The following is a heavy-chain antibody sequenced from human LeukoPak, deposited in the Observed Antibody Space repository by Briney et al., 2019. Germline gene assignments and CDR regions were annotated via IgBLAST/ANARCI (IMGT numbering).Heavy chain of an antibody. Sequence: GASVKVSCTASGYTFTSYAMNWVRQAPGQGLEWMGWINTNTGNPTYAQGFTGRFVFSLDTSVSTAYLQISSLKAEDTAVYYCARESDDYYDSSGFLQHWGQGTLVTVSS. J-gene: IGHJ1*01. D-gene: IGHD3-22*01. V-gene: IGHV7-4-1*02. CDR3: ARESDDYYDSSGFLQH. CDR1: GYTFTSYA. CDR2: INTNTGNP.